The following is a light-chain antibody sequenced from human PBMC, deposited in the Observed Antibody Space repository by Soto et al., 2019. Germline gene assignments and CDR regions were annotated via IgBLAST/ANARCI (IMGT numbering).Light chain of an antibody. J-gene: IGLJ1*01. CDR3: SSYTTSNTRQIV. Sequence: QSVLTQPASVSGSPGQSITISCTGTSSDVGGYNYVSWYQHHPGKAPKLMIYDVSNRPSGISNRSSGSKSGNTASLTISGLQPEDEGDYYCSSYTTSNTRQIVFGTGTKVTVL. V-gene: IGLV2-14*03. CDR1: SSDVGGYNY. CDR2: DVS.